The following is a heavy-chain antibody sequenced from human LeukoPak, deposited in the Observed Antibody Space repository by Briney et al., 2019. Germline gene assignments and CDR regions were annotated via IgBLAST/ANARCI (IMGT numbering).Heavy chain of an antibody. D-gene: IGHD6-13*01. J-gene: IGHJ4*02. V-gene: IGHV1-18*01. CDR3: ARDESIGSSWYDPRYYFDY. CDR2: ISAYNGNT. CDR1: GYTFTSYG. Sequence: ASVKVSCKASGYTFTSYGISWVRQAPGQGLEWMGWISAYNGNTNYAQKLQGRVTMTTDTSTSTAYMELRSLRPDDTAVYYCARDESIGSSWYDPRYYFDYWGQGTLVTVSS.